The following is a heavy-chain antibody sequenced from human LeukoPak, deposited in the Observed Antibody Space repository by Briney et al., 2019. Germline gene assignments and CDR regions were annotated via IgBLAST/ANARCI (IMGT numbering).Heavy chain of an antibody. V-gene: IGHV4-39*07. CDR1: GGSISSSSYY. J-gene: IGHJ4*02. CDR3: AREVSGRAAGPNCFDY. CDR2: IYYSGST. D-gene: IGHD6-13*01. Sequence: SETLSLTRTVSGGSISSSSYYWGWIRQPPGKGLEWIGSIYYSGSTYYNPSLKSRVTISVDTSKNQFSLKLSSVTAADTAVYYCAREVSGRAAGPNCFDYWGQGTLVTVSS.